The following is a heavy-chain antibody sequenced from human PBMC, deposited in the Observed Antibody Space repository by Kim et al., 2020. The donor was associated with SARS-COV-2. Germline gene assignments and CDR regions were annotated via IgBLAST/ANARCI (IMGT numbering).Heavy chain of an antibody. Sequence: GGSLRLSCAASGFTFSNYAMSWVRQAPGKGLEWVSAISGSGGSTYYADSVKGRFTISRDNSKNTLYLQMNSLRAEDTAVYYCAKDGGYYYDSSGYLRRPAYFQHWGQGTLVTVSS. CDR2: ISGSGGST. V-gene: IGHV3-23*01. CDR1: GFTFSNYA. D-gene: IGHD3-22*01. CDR3: AKDGGYYYDSSGYLRRPAYFQH. J-gene: IGHJ1*01.